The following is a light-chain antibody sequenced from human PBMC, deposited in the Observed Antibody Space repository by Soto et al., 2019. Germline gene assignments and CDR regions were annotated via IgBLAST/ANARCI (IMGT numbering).Light chain of an antibody. V-gene: IGKV1-5*03. Sequence: DIQMTQSPSTLSASVGDRVTITCPASQSISSWLAWYLQKPGKAPKLLIYKASTLKSGVPSRFSGSGSGTEFTLTISSLQPDDFATYYCQHYNSYSEAFGQGTTGDIK. CDR3: QHYNSYSEA. CDR1: QSISSW. CDR2: KAS. J-gene: IGKJ1*01.